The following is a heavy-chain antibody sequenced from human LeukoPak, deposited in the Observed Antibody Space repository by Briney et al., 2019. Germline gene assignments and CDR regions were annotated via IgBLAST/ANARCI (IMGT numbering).Heavy chain of an antibody. D-gene: IGHD2-8*01. CDR1: GYTLTELS. CDR3: APDYPTNGVPKSAFDY. Sequence: GSSVKVSCKVSGYTLTELSMHWVRQAPGKGLEWMGGFDPEDGEKIYAQKFQGRVTMTEDTSTDTAYMELSSLRSEDTAVYYCAPDYPTNGVPKSAFDYWGQGTLLTVSS. J-gene: IGHJ4*02. V-gene: IGHV1-24*01. CDR2: FDPEDGEK.